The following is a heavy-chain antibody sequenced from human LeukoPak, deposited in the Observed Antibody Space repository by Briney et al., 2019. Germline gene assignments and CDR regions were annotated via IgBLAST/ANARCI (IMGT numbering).Heavy chain of an antibody. D-gene: IGHD4-11*01. Sequence: SETLSLTCAGYGGSFSGYYWSGIRQPPGKGREGIGEINHSGSTNYNPSLKSRVSISVDTSKNQFSLKLSSVTAADTAVYYCARVPYSNPHYYYYYIDVWGKGTTVTVSS. J-gene: IGHJ6*03. V-gene: IGHV4-34*01. CDR2: INHSGST. CDR3: ARVPYSNPHYYYYYIDV. CDR1: GGSFSGYY.